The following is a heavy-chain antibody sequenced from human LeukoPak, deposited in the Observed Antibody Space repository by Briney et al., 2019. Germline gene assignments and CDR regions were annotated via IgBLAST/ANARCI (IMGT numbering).Heavy chain of an antibody. CDR2: INSDGSST. Sequence: GGSLRLSCAVSGITLSNYGMSWVRQAPGKGLVWVSRINSDGSSTTYADSVKGRFTISRDNAKNSLYLQMNSLRAEDTAVYYCARVWAAAGTGDWGQGTLVTVSS. CDR1: GITLSNYG. V-gene: IGHV3-74*03. J-gene: IGHJ4*02. D-gene: IGHD6-13*01. CDR3: ARVWAAAGTGD.